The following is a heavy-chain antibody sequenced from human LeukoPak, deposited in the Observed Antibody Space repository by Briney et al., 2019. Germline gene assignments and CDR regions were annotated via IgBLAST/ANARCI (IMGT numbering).Heavy chain of an antibody. J-gene: IGHJ4*02. CDR3: ARSRSSGGGFFDY. Sequence: GALRLSCAASGFTVSSYAMHWVRQAPGKGLEWVAVISYDGSNKYYADSVKGRFTISRDNSKNTLYLQMNSLRPEDTDVFYCARSRSSGGGFFDYWGQGTLVTVSS. CDR2: ISYDGSNK. V-gene: IGHV3-30-3*01. D-gene: IGHD6-13*01. CDR1: GFTVSSYA.